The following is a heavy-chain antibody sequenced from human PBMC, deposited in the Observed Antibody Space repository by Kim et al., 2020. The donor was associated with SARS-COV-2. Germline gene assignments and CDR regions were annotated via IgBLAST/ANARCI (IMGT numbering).Heavy chain of an antibody. CDR1: GFTFSSYA. Sequence: GGSLRLSCAASGFTFSSYAMHWVRQAPGKGLEWVAVISYDGSNKYYADSVKGRFTISRDNSKNTLYLQMNSLRAEDTAVYYCARGSITMIVVASYGMDVWGQGTTVTVSS. CDR3: ARGSITMIVVASYGMDV. V-gene: IGHV3-30*04. CDR2: ISYDGSNK. J-gene: IGHJ6*02. D-gene: IGHD3-22*01.